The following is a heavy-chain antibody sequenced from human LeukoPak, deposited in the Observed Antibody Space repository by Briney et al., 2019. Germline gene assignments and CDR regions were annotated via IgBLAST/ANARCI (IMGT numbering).Heavy chain of an antibody. J-gene: IGHJ4*02. D-gene: IGHD2-15*01. CDR2: INHSGST. V-gene: IGHV4-34*01. CDR3: ARAPPRYCSGGSCYSAGGFDY. CDR1: GGSFSGYY. Sequence: PSETLSLTCAVYGGSFSGYYWSWIRQPPGKGLEWIGEINHSGSTNYNPSLKRRVTISVDTSKNQFSLKLSSVTAADTAVYYCARAPPRYCSGGSCYSAGGFDYWGQGTLVTVSS.